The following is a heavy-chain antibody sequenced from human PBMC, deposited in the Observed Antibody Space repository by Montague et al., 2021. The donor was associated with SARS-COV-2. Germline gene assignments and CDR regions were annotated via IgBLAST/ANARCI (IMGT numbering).Heavy chain of an antibody. V-gene: IGHV4-59*01. CDR1: SGSISDYY. CDR2: VSHSGST. CDR3: ARVKKDGFNWGLDY. Sequence: SETLSLTCSVSSGSISDYYWSWIRQPPGEGLEWIGYVSHSGSTNHNPSLKSRVTMSLDMSKNDFSLTLNSVTAADTAVYFCARVKKDGFNWGLDYWGQGTLVTVSS. D-gene: IGHD5-24*01. J-gene: IGHJ4*02.